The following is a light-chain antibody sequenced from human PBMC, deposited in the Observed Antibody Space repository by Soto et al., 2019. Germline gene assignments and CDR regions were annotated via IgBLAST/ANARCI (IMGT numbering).Light chain of an antibody. Sequence: QSVLTQPPSVSAAPGQKVTISCSGSSSNIGNNYVSWYQQLPGTAPKLLIYENNKRPSGIPDRFAGSKSGTSATLGITGLQTWDDADYYCGTWDSSLSAVVVGGGTKRTVL. J-gene: IGLJ2*01. CDR1: SSNIGNNY. V-gene: IGLV1-51*02. CDR2: ENN. CDR3: GTWDSSLSAVV.